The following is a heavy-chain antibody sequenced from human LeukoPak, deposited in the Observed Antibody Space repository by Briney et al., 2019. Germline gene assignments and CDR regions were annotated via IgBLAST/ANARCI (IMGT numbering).Heavy chain of an antibody. J-gene: IGHJ4*02. D-gene: IGHD6-25*01. Sequence: GGSLRLSCAASGFTFDDYAMHWVRQAPGKGLEWVSLISWDGGSTYYADSVKGRFTISRDNSKNTLYLQMNSLRAEDTAVYYCAKWIAASSFGGQGTLVTVSS. CDR1: GFTFDDYA. CDR2: ISWDGGST. CDR3: AKWIAASSF. V-gene: IGHV3-43D*03.